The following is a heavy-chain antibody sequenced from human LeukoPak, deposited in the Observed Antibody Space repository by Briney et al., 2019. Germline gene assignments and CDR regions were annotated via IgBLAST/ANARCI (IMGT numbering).Heavy chain of an antibody. Sequence: ASVKVSCKASGYTFTSYGISWVRQAPGQGLEWMGWISAYNGNTNYAQKFQGRVTMTRDTSTSTVYMELSSLRSEDTAVYYCARDSDGSGSYLAYWGQGTLVTVSS. D-gene: IGHD3-10*01. J-gene: IGHJ4*02. V-gene: IGHV1-18*01. CDR3: ARDSDGSGSYLAY. CDR2: ISAYNGNT. CDR1: GYTFTSYG.